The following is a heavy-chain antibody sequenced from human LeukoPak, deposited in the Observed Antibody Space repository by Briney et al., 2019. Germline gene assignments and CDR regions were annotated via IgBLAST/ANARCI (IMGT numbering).Heavy chain of an antibody. CDR3: AREDNWNYGGYFDY. Sequence: ASVTVSCKASGYTFTSYDINWVRQAPGQGLEWMGRIIPILGIANYAQKFQGRVTITADKSTSTAYMELSSLRSEDTAVYYCAREDNWNYGGYFDYWGQGTLVTVSS. D-gene: IGHD1-7*01. V-gene: IGHV1-69*04. J-gene: IGHJ4*02. CDR2: IIPILGIA. CDR1: GYTFTSYD.